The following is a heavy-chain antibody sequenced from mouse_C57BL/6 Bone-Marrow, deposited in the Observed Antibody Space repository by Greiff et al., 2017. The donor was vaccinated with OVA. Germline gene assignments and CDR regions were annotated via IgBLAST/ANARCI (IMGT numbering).Heavy chain of an antibody. CDR3: TTRYYGSSWYFDV. D-gene: IGHD1-1*01. J-gene: IGHJ1*03. CDR2: IDPENGDT. CDR1: GFNIKDDY. V-gene: IGHV14-4*01. Sequence: DVKLQESGAELVRPGASVKLSCTASGFNIKDDYMHWVKQRPEQGLEWIGWIDPENGDTEYASKFQGKATITADTSSNTAYLQLSSLTSEDTAVYYCTTRYYGSSWYFDVWGTGTTVTVSS.